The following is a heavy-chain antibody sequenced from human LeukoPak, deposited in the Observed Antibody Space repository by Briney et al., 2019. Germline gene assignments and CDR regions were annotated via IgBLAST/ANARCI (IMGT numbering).Heavy chain of an antibody. V-gene: IGHV1-8*01. CDR3: ARETTSIVLGYYYGMDV. Sequence: ASVKVSCKASGYTFTSYDINWVRQATGQGLEWMGWMNPNSGNTGYAQKFQGRVTMTRNTSISTAYMELSSLRSEDTAVYYCARETTSIVLGYYYGMDVWGQGTTVTVPS. CDR1: GYTFTSYD. D-gene: IGHD2/OR15-2a*01. J-gene: IGHJ6*02. CDR2: MNPNSGNT.